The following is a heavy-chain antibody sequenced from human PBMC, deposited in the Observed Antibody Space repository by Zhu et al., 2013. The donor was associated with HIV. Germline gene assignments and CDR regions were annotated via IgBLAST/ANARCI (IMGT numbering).Heavy chain of an antibody. D-gene: IGHD4-4*01. CDR2: IIPILGIA. J-gene: IGHJ6*02. Sequence: QVQLVQSGAEVKKPGSSVKVSCKASGGTFSSYTISWVRQAPGQGLEWMGRIIPILGIANYAQKFQGRVTITADKSTSTAYMELSSLRSEDTAVYYCARAPTTAHGMDVWGQGTTVTVSS. V-gene: IGHV1-69*02. CDR1: GGTFSSYT. CDR3: ARAPTTAHGMDV.